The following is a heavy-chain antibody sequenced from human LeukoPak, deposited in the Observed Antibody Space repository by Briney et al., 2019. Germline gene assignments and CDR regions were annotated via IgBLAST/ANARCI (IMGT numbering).Heavy chain of an antibody. CDR3: ARDGIFTYYYDSSGFHWFDP. D-gene: IGHD3-22*01. J-gene: IGHJ5*02. V-gene: IGHV4-34*01. CDR2: INHSGST. CDR1: GGSFSGYY. Sequence: SETLSLACAVYGGSFSGYYWSWIRQPPGRGLEWIGEINHSGSTNYNPSLKSRVTISVDTSKNQFSLKLSSVTAADTAVYYCARDGIFTYYYDSSGFHWFDPWGQGTLVTVSS.